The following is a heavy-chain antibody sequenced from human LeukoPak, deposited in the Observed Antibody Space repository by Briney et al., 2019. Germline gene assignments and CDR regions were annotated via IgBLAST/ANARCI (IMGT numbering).Heavy chain of an antibody. D-gene: IGHD3-3*01. V-gene: IGHV4-38-2*01. CDR1: GYSISSGYY. Sequence: SETLSLTCAVSGYSISSGYYWGWIRQPPGKGLEWIGSIYHSGSTYYNPSLKSRVTISVDTSKNQFSLKLSSVTAADTAVYYCAKTDYDFWSGEGELKHIWFDPWGQGTLVTVSS. CDR3: AKTDYDFWSGEGELKHIWFDP. J-gene: IGHJ5*02. CDR2: IYHSGST.